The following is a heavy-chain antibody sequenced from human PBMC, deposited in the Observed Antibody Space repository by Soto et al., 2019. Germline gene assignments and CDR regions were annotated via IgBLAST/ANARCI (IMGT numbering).Heavy chain of an antibody. CDR1: GFTFSSYW. CDR3: ARDRVLLWFGELFYDY. V-gene: IGHV3-7*01. Sequence: EVQLVESGGGLVQPGGSLRLSCAASGFTFSSYWMSWVRQAPGKGLEWVANIKQDGSVKYYVDSVKGRFTISRDNAKNSLYLQMNSLRAEDTAVYYCARDRVLLWFGELFYDYWGQGTLVTVSS. CDR2: IKQDGSVK. J-gene: IGHJ4*02. D-gene: IGHD3-10*01.